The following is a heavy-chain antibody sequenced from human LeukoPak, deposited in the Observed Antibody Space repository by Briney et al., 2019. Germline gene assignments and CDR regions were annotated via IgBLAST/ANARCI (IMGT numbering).Heavy chain of an antibody. CDR3: ARHLYPHFDY. Sequence: SETLSLTCTVSGGSTSSSSYYWGWIRQPPGKGLEWIGSIYYSGSTYYNPSLKSRVTISVDTSKNQFSLKLSSVTAADTAVYYCARHLYPHFDYWGQGTLVTVSS. V-gene: IGHV4-39*01. J-gene: IGHJ4*02. CDR2: IYYSGST. CDR1: GGSTSSSSYY.